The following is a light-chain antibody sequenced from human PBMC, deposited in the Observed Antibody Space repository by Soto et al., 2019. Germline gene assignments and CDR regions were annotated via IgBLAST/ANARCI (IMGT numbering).Light chain of an antibody. CDR1: SSDVGGHNH. CDR2: EVS. CDR3: SSYAGNMNLI. V-gene: IGLV2-8*01. J-gene: IGLJ2*01. Sequence: SALTQPPSASGSPGQSVTISCTGSSSDVGGHNHVSWYQQHPGKAPKLMIYEVSKRPSGVPGRFSGSKSVNTASLTVTGLQAEDEADYYCSSYAGNMNLIFGGGTKLTVL.